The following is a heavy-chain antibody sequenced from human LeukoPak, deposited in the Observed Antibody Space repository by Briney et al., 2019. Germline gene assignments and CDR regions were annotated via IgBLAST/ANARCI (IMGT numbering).Heavy chain of an antibody. V-gene: IGHV3-23*01. CDR3: ARNENSGWGYFDY. J-gene: IGHJ4*02. Sequence: GGSLRLSCAASGFTVSNSYMSWVRQAPGKGLEWVSVIGGSNGITFYVGSVKGRFTISRDNSEDTLYLQMNSLRAEDTAVYYCARNENSGWGYFDYWGQGTLVTVSS. CDR2: IGGSNGIT. CDR1: GFTVSNSY. D-gene: IGHD5-12*01.